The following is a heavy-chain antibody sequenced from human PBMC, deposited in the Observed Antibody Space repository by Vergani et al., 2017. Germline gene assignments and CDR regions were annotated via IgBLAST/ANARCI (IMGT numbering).Heavy chain of an antibody. D-gene: IGHD2-8*01. CDR2: ISWNSGSI. J-gene: IGHJ4*02. CDR1: GFTFDDYA. Sequence: EVQLVESGGGLVQPGRSLRLSCAACGFTFDDYAMHWVRQAPGRGLEWVSGISWNSGSIGYADSVKGRFTISRDNAKNSLYLQMNSLRAEDTALYYCAKDSGMVYASYFDYWGQGTLVTVSS. V-gene: IGHV3-9*01. CDR3: AKDSGMVYASYFDY.